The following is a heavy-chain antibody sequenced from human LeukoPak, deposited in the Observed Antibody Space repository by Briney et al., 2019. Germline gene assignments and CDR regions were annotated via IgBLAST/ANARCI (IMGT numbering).Heavy chain of an antibody. CDR2: INPNSGGT. D-gene: IGHD3-10*01. J-gene: IGHJ4*02. Sequence: ASVKVSCKASGYIFNGYYMHWVRQAPGQGLEWMGWINPNSGGTNYAQKFQGRVTMTRDTSISTAYMELSRLRSDDTAVYYCARDLLWFGEPMGGFDYWGQGTLVTVSS. CDR1: GYIFNGYY. CDR3: ARDLLWFGEPMGGFDY. V-gene: IGHV1-2*02.